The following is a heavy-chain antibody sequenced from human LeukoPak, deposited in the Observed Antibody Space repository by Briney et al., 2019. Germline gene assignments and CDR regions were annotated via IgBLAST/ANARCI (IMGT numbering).Heavy chain of an antibody. CDR3: TTGIVGATSFDY. CDR2: IKSKTDGGTT. J-gene: IGHJ4*02. Sequence: GGSLRLSCAASGFTFSNAWMSWVRQAPGKGLEWVGRIKSKTDGGTTDYAAPVKGRVTISRDDSKNTLYLQMNSLKTEDTAVYYCTTGIVGATSFDYWGQGTLVTVSS. D-gene: IGHD1-26*01. CDR1: GFTFSNAW. V-gene: IGHV3-15*01.